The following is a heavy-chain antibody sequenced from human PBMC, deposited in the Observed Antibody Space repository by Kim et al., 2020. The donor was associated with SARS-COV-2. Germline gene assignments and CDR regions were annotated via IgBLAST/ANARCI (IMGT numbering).Heavy chain of an antibody. CDR2: IRSKTNNYAT. V-gene: IGHV3-73*01. J-gene: IGHJ6*02. CDR3: TRTSGWYPMDV. D-gene: IGHD6-19*01. CDR1: GFTFSGSA. Sequence: GGSLRLSCAASGFTFSGSAMHWVRQASGKGLEWVGRIRSKTNNYATAYAASVKGRFTISRDDSKNTAYLQMNSLKTGDTAVYYCTRTSGWYPMDVWGQGTTVTVSS.